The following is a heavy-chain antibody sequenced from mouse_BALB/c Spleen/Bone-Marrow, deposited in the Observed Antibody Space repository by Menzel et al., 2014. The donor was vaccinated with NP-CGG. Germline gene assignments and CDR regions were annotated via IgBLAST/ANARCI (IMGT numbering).Heavy chain of an antibody. V-gene: IGHV1-54*01. J-gene: IGHJ2*01. CDR3: ARDYGNLYYFDY. Sequence: VQLQESGAELVRPGTSVKVSCKASGYAFTNYLIEWVKQRPGQGLEWIGVINPGSGGTNYNEKFKGKATLTADTSSSTAYMQFNSLTSEDSAVYYCARDYGNLYYFDYWGQGTTLTVSS. CDR2: INPGSGGT. D-gene: IGHD2-1*01. CDR1: GYAFTNYL.